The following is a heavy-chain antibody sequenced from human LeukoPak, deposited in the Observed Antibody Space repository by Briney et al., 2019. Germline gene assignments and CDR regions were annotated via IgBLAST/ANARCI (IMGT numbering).Heavy chain of an antibody. D-gene: IGHD3-10*01. CDR1: GGTFSSYA. Sequence: SVKVSCKASGGTFSSYAISWVRQAPGQGLEWMGRIIPILGIANYAQKFQGRVTITADKSTSTAYMELSSLRSEDTAVYCCAVTYGSGSYLDYWGQGTLVTVSS. J-gene: IGHJ4*02. V-gene: IGHV1-69*04. CDR3: AVTYGSGSYLDY. CDR2: IIPILGIA.